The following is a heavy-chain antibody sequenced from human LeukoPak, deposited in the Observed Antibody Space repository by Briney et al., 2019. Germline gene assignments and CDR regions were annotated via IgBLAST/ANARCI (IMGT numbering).Heavy chain of an antibody. V-gene: IGHV1-69*04. CDR3: ARGIFEGDFWSGYYSG. CDR2: IIPIFGIA. J-gene: IGHJ4*02. CDR1: GGTFSSYA. D-gene: IGHD3-3*01. Sequence: GASVKVSCKASGGTFSSYAISWVRQAPGQGLEWMGRIIPIFGIANYAQKFQGRVTITADKSTSTAYMELSSLRSEDTAVYYCARGIFEGDFWSGYYSGWGQGTLVTVSS.